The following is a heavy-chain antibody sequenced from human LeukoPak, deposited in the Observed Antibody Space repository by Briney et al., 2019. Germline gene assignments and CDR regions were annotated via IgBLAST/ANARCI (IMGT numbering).Heavy chain of an antibody. V-gene: IGHV4-34*01. CDR3: ARAARVVTAIQFDY. Sequence: SETLSLTCAVYGGSFSGYYWSWIRQPPGKGLEWIGEINHSGSTNYNPSLKSRVTISVDTSKNQFSLKLSSVTAADTAVYYCARAARVVTAIQFDYWGQGTLVTVSS. D-gene: IGHD2-21*02. CDR2: INHSGST. CDR1: GGSFSGYY. J-gene: IGHJ4*02.